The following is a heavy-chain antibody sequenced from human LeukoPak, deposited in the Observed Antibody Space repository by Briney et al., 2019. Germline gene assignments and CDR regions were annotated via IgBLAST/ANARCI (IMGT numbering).Heavy chain of an antibody. D-gene: IGHD2-2*01. Sequence: ASVKVSCKASGYTFTSYGISWVRQAPGQGLAWMGWISAYNGNTNYAQKLQGRVTMTTDTSTSTAYMELRSLRSDDTAVYYCASTDCSSTSCLGNAFDIWGQGTMVTVSS. CDR1: GYTFTSYG. V-gene: IGHV1-18*01. CDR2: ISAYNGNT. J-gene: IGHJ3*02. CDR3: ASTDCSSTSCLGNAFDI.